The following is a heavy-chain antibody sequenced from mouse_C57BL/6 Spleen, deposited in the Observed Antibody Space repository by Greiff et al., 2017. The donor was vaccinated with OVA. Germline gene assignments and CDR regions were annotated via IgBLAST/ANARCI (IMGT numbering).Heavy chain of an antibody. CDR1: GYSFTDYH. CDR2: INPNYGTN. D-gene: IGHD2-1*01. Sequence: EVQVVESGPELVKPGASVTISCKASGYSFTDYHMNWVKQSNGKSLEWIGVINPNYGTNSYNQKFKGKATLTVEQSSSTAYMQLNSLTSEDSAVYYCARQGLDGNCLFDYWGQGTTLTVSS. J-gene: IGHJ2*01. CDR3: ARQGLDGNCLFDY. V-gene: IGHV1-39*01.